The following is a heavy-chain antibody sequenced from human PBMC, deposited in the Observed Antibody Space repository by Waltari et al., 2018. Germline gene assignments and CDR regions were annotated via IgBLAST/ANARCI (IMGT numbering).Heavy chain of an antibody. CDR2: VDPEDGET. J-gene: IGHJ4*02. V-gene: IGHV1-69-2*01. Sequence: EVQLVQSGAEVKKPGATVKISCKVSGYTFTDYYMHWVQQAPGKGLEWMGLVDPEDGETIYAEKFQGRVTITADTSTDTAYMELSSLRSEDTAVYYCATNHRPNYYDSSGYTPGYWGQGTLVTVSS. CDR3: ATNHRPNYYDSSGYTPGY. D-gene: IGHD3-22*01. CDR1: GYTFTDYY.